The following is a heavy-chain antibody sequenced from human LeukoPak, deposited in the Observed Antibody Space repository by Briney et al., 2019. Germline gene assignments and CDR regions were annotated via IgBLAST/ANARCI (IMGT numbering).Heavy chain of an antibody. CDR2: MNPNSGNT. CDR1: GYTFTSYD. CDR3: ARGSRRAYYDSSAKRRTYYFDY. J-gene: IGHJ4*02. D-gene: IGHD3-22*01. Sequence: ASVKVSCKASGYTFTSYDINWVRQATGQGLAWMGWMNPNSGNTGYAQKFQGRVTTTRNTSISTAYMELSSLRSEDTAVYYCARGSRRAYYDSSAKRRTYYFDYWGQGTLVTVSS. V-gene: IGHV1-8*01.